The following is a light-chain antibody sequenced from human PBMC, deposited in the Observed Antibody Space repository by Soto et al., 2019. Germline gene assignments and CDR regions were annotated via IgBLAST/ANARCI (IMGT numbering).Light chain of an antibody. J-gene: IGKJ5*01. V-gene: IGKV1-39*01. CDR1: QSISSY. CDR3: QQDNSFPHT. Sequence: DIQMTQSPSSLSASVGDRVTITCRASQSISSYLNWYQQKPGKAPKLLIYAASSLQSGVPSRFSGSGSGTDFTLTISSLQPEDFATYYCQQDNSFPHTFGQGTRLEIK. CDR2: AAS.